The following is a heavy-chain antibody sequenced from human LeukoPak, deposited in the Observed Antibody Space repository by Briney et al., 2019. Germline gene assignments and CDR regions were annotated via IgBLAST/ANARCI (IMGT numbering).Heavy chain of an antibody. CDR1: GGSISSYY. J-gene: IGHJ6*02. D-gene: IGHD3-10*01. Sequence: SSETLSLTCTASGGSISSYYRSWIRQPAGKGLEWIGRIYTSGSTKYNPSLKSRVTMSLDKSKNQFSLKLSHVPAADTAVYYSARDRVLYGMDIWGHGATVTVSS. V-gene: IGHV4-4*07. CDR2: IYTSGST. CDR3: ARDRVLYGMDI.